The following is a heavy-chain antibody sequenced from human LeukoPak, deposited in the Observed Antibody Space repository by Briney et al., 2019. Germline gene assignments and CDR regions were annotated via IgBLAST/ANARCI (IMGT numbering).Heavy chain of an antibody. CDR3: ARSDIIYYFPRAAVPNWYFDL. D-gene: IGHD6-13*01. CDR2: IYTSGST. J-gene: IGHJ2*01. CDR1: SGSISSYY. V-gene: IGHV4-4*07. Sequence: SETLSLTCTVSSGSISSYYWSWIRQPAGKGLEWIGRIYTSGSTNYNPSLKSRVTMSVDTSKNQFSLKLSSVTAADTAVYYCARSDIIYYFPRAAVPNWYFDLWGRGTLVTVSS.